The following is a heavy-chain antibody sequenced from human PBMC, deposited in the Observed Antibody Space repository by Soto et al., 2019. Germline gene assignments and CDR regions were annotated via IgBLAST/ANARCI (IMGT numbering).Heavy chain of an antibody. J-gene: IGHJ4*02. CDR2: ISAYNANT. CDR3: ARDRLGATGDY. V-gene: IGHV1-18*01. CDR1: GYTFTSYG. D-gene: IGHD1-26*01. Sequence: ASVKVSCKASGYTFTSYGISWVRQAPGQGLEWMGWISAYNANTNYAQKLQGRVTMTTDTSTSTSYMELRSLRSDDTAVYFCARDRLGATGDYWGQGALVTVSS.